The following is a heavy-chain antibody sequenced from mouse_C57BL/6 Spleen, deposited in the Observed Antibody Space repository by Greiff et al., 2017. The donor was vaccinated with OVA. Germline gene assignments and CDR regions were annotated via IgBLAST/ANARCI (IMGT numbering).Heavy chain of an antibody. CDR2: IDPENGDT. CDR1: GFNIKDDY. D-gene: IGHD1-1*01. V-gene: IGHV14-4*01. Sequence: VQLQQSGAELVRPGASVKLSCTASGFNIKDDYMHWVKQRPEQGLEWIGWIDPENGDTEYASKFQGKATITAYTSSNTAYLQLSSLPSEDTAVYYVTTDGSSAWFAYWGQGTLVTVSA. CDR3: TTDGSSAWFAY. J-gene: IGHJ3*01.